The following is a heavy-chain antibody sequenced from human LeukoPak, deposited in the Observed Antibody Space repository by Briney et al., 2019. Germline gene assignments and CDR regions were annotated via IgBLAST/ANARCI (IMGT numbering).Heavy chain of an antibody. CDR3: ARDYYDSSGYYPPHAFDI. CDR1: GGSISSYY. Sequence: SETLSLTCTVSGGSISSYYWSWIRQPPGKGLEWIGYIYYSGSTNYNPSLKSRVTISVDTSKNQFSLKLSSVTAADTAVYYCARDYYDSSGYYPPHAFDIWGQGTMVTVSS. V-gene: IGHV4-59*01. CDR2: IYYSGST. D-gene: IGHD3-22*01. J-gene: IGHJ3*02.